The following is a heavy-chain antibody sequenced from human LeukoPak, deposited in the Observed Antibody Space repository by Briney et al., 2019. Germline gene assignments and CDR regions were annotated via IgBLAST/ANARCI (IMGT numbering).Heavy chain of an antibody. CDR2: INHSGST. CDR3: AGHHTAEYYFDY. CDR1: GGSFSGYY. D-gene: IGHD5-18*01. Sequence: SETLSLTCAAYGGSFSGYYWSWIRQPPGKGLEWIGEINHSGSTNYNPSLKSRVTISVDTSKNQFSLKLSSVTAADTAVYYCAGHHTAEYYFDYWGQGTLVTVSS. V-gene: IGHV4-34*01. J-gene: IGHJ4*02.